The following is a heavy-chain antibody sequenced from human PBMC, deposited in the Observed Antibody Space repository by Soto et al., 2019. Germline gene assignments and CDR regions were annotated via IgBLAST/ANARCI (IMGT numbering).Heavy chain of an antibody. J-gene: IGHJ4*02. D-gene: IGHD1-26*01. V-gene: IGHV1-2*02. CDR1: GYLFNDYH. CDR2: INPKNGDT. CDR3: TTDPRMGELPEY. Sequence: ASVKVSCKTSGYLFNDYHMHWLRKAPGQGLEWMGWINPKNGDTNYAQKFQDRVTMTRDTSISTVYIELSSLKTEDTAVYYCTTDPRMGELPEYWGQGTLVTVSS.